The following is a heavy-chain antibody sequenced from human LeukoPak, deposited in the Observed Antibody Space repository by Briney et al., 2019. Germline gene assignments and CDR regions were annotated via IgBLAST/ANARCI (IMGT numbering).Heavy chain of an antibody. Sequence: GGSLRLSCTASGFAFGDYAMSWVRQAPGKGLELVGFIRSKAYGGTTGYAASVKGRFTISRDDSKSIAYLQMNSLKTEDTAVYYCTRDPRGSYGPDAFDIWGQGTMVTVSS. V-gene: IGHV3-49*04. CDR3: TRDPRGSYGPDAFDI. D-gene: IGHD1-26*01. CDR2: IRSKAYGGTT. J-gene: IGHJ3*02. CDR1: GFAFGDYA.